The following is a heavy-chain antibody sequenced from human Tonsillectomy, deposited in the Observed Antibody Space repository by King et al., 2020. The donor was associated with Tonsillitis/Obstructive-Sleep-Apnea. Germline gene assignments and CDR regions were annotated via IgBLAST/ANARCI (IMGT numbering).Heavy chain of an antibody. Sequence: VQLVESGGSVVRPGGSLRLTCAASGFTFDDFGMSWVRQAPGKGLEWLSGINWNGGSTGYADSVKGRFTISRDNAKNSLFLQMNSLRVEDTAFYYCARELLRAGNNYYGAVSPAYCGQGTLVTVSS. D-gene: IGHD3-10*01. CDR2: INWNGGST. V-gene: IGHV3-20*04. J-gene: IGHJ4*02. CDR1: GFTFDDFG. CDR3: ARELLRAGNNYYGAVSPAY.